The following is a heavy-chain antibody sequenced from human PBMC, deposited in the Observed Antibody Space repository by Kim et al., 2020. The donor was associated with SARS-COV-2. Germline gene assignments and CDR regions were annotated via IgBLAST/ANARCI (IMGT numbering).Heavy chain of an antibody. CDR2: IYYSGST. D-gene: IGHD3-3*01. V-gene: IGHV4-59*13. CDR1: GGSISSYY. J-gene: IGHJ4*02. Sequence: SETLSLTCTVSGGSISSYYWSWIRQPPGKGLEWIGDIYYSGSTNYNPSLKSRVTISVDTSKNQFSLKLSSVTAADTAVYYCARAVPLTIFGVVGLDYWGQGTLVTVSS. CDR3: ARAVPLTIFGVVGLDY.